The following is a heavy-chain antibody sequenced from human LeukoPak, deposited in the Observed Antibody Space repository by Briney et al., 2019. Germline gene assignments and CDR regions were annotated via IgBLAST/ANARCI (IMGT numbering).Heavy chain of an antibody. CDR2: ISSSSSYI. Sequence: GGSLRLSCAASGFTFFNYAMSWVRHSPGKGLEWVSSISSSSSYIYYADSVRGRFTISRDNAKNSLYLQMNSLRAEDTAVYYCAVYDQLDYWGRGTLVTVSS. J-gene: IGHJ4*02. D-gene: IGHD5/OR15-5a*01. CDR1: GFTFFNYA. V-gene: IGHV3-21*01. CDR3: AVYDQLDY.